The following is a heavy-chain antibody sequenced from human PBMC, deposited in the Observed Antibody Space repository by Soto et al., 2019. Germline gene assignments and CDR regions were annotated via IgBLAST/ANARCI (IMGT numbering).Heavy chain of an antibody. CDR3: ARVRILTGYYNYYYYGMDV. CDR1: GYTFTSYG. V-gene: IGHV1-18*01. J-gene: IGHJ6*02. D-gene: IGHD3-9*01. Sequence: GASVKVSCKASGYTFTSYGISWVRQAPGRGLEWMGWISAYNGNTNYAQKLQGRVTMTTDTSTSTAYMELRSLRSDDTAVYYCARVRILTGYYNYYYYGMDVWGQGTTVTVSS. CDR2: ISAYNGNT.